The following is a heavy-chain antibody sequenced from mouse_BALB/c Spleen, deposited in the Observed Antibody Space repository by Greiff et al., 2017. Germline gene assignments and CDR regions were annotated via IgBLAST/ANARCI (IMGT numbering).Heavy chain of an antibody. CDR2: INPGSGGT. CDR3: ARGRDGYYWYFDV. Sequence: VQLQESGAELVRPGTSVKVSCKASGYAFTNYLIEWVKQRPGQGLEWIGVINPGSGGTNYNEKFKGKATLTADKSSSTAYMQLSSLTSDDSAVYFCARGRDGYYWYFDVWGAGTTVTVSS. D-gene: IGHD2-3*01. V-gene: IGHV1-54*01. CDR1: GYAFTNYL. J-gene: IGHJ1*01.